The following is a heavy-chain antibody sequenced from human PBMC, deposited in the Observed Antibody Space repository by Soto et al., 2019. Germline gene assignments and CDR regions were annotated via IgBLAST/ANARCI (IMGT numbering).Heavy chain of an antibody. D-gene: IGHD3-22*01. J-gene: IGHJ4*02. CDR3: TLATYYYDSSGYSYFDY. CDR2: IKSKTDGGTT. Sequence: PGGSLRLSCADSGFTFSNAWMSWVRQALWKGLEWVGRIKSKTDGGTTDYAAPVKGRFTISRDDSKNTLYLQMNSLKTEDTAVYYCTLATYYYDSSGYSYFDYWGQGTLVTVSS. CDR1: GFTFSNAW. V-gene: IGHV3-15*01.